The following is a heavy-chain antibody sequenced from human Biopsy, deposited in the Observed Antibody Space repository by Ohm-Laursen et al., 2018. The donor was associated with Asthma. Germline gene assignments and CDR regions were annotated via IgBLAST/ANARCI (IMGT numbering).Heavy chain of an antibody. V-gene: IGHV1-18*01. J-gene: IGHJ6*02. CDR2: ISVYNGNT. CDR1: GDSFSNYA. CDR3: ARAVDYSHYYGIDV. D-gene: IGHD3-10*01. Sequence: GASVKVSCKASGDSFSNYAISWVRQAPGQGLEWMGWISVYNGNTKVAQKLQDRVTMITDTSTSTAYMELRSLRSDDTAVYFCARAVDYSHYYGIDVWGQGTTVTVS.